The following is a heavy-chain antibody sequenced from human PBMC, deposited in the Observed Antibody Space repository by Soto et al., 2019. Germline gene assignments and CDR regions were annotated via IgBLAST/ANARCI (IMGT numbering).Heavy chain of an antibody. CDR2: XXYGSXFXX. CDR3: ARTISGTTLLD. J-gene: IGHJ4*02. V-gene: IGHV6-1*01. Sequence: SQTLALPCHISGDSVSATHAARHWVWQSPSRGLXWRXXXXYGSXFXXXXAXSVKSRITFRPDTSKNQFSMQPNSVTHEDTAVYYCARTISGTTLLDWGQGTAVT. D-gene: IGHD1-7*01. CDR1: GDSVSATHAA.